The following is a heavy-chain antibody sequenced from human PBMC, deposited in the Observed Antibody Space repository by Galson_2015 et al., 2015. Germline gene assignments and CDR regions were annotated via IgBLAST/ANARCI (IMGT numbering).Heavy chain of an antibody. D-gene: IGHD4-17*01. CDR1: GYTFISYY. V-gene: IGHV1-46*01. Sequence: SVKVSCKASGYTFISYYMHWVRQAPGQGLEWMGIINPSGGSTTYAQKFQGRVTMTRGTSTSTVYMELSSLGSEDTAVYYCARDSGNDCGDYVRWFDPWGQGTLVTVSS. CDR2: INPSGGST. CDR3: ARDSGNDCGDYVRWFDP. J-gene: IGHJ5*02.